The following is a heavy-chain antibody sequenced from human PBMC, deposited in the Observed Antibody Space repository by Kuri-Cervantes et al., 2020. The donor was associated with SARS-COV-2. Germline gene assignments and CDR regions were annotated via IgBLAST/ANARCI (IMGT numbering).Heavy chain of an antibody. J-gene: IGHJ3*02. Sequence: LSLTCAASGFTFSSYGMHWVRQAPGKGLEWVAFIRYDGSNKYYADSVKGRFTISRDNSKNTLYLQMNSLRAEDTAVYYCARERTITMIVVVIGGKDAFDIWGQGTMVTVSS. D-gene: IGHD3-22*01. CDR2: IRYDGSNK. CDR1: GFTFSSYG. V-gene: IGHV3-30*02. CDR3: ARERTITMIVVVIGGKDAFDI.